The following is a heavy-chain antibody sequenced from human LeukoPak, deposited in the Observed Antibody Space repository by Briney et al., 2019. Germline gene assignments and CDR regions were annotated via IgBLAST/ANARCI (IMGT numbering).Heavy chain of an antibody. CDR1: GFTFSSYG. CDR2: IWYDGSNK. CDR3: ARDSGSFSLLKYYFDY. Sequence: PGGSLSLSCAASGFTFSSYGMHWVRQAPGKGLEWVAVIWYDGSNKYYADSVKGRFTISRDNSKNTLYLQMNSLRAEDTAVYYCARDSGSFSLLKYYFDYWGQGTLVTVSS. J-gene: IGHJ4*02. V-gene: IGHV3-33*01. D-gene: IGHD1-26*01.